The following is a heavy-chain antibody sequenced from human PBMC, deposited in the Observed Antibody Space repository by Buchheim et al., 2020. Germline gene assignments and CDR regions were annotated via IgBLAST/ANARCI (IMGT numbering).Heavy chain of an antibody. CDR2: ISSSGSTI. J-gene: IGHJ4*02. Sequence: EVQLVESGGGLVQPGGSLRLSCAASGFTFSSYEMNWVRQAPGEGLEWVSYISSSGSTIYYADSVKGRFTISRDNAKNSLYLQMNSLRAEDTAVYYCARVKYCSSTSCYRKYYFDYWGQGTL. D-gene: IGHD2-2*02. V-gene: IGHV3-48*03. CDR1: GFTFSSYE. CDR3: ARVKYCSSTSCYRKYYFDY.